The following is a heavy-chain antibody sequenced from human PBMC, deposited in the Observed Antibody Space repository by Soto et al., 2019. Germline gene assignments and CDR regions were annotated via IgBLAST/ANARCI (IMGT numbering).Heavy chain of an antibody. V-gene: IGHV4-4*02. CDR1: GGPISSSNW. J-gene: IGHJ6*02. CDR3: ARGSRYCSGGSCYSMSYYYYGMDV. Sequence: QVQLQESGPGLVKPSGTLSLTCAVSGGPISSSNWWSWVRQPPGKGLEWIGEIYHSGSTNYNPSLKSRVTISVDKSKNQFSLKLSSVTAADTAVYYCARGSRYCSGGSCYSMSYYYYGMDVWGQGTTVTVSS. D-gene: IGHD2-15*01. CDR2: IYHSGST.